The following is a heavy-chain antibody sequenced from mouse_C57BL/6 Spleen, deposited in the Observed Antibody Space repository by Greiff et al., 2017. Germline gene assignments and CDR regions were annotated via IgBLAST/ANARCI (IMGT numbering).Heavy chain of an antibody. J-gene: IGHJ2*01. CDR2: IYPGSGST. V-gene: IGHV1-55*01. Sequence: VQLQQPGAELVKPGASVKMSCKASGYTFTSYWITWVKQRPGQGLEWIGDIYPGSGSTNYNEKFKSKATLTVDTSSSTAYMQLSSLTSEDSAVYYCARGGYEYDNGYVDYWGQGTTLTVSS. CDR1: GYTFTSYW. D-gene: IGHD2-4*01. CDR3: ARGGYEYDNGYVDY.